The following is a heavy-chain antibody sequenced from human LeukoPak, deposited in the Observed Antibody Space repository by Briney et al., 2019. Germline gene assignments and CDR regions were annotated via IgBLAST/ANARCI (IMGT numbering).Heavy chain of an antibody. CDR3: ARESVYSGRYYAFDS. Sequence: SETLSLTCTVAGASISTYYWSWIRQPPGKGLERIGYIYYSGSTNYNPSLKSRVTISVDMSKNQFSLKLSSVTAADTAVYYCARESVYSGRYYAFDSWVQGTMVTISS. CDR2: IYYSGST. CDR1: GASISTYY. J-gene: IGHJ3*02. V-gene: IGHV4-59*13. D-gene: IGHD1-26*01.